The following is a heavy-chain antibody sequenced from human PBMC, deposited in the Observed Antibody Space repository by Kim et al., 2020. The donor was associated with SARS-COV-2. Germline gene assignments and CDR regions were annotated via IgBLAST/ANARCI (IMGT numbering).Heavy chain of an antibody. J-gene: IGHJ2*01. CDR2: IGVGGDT. V-gene: IGHV3-13*04. Sequence: GGSLRLSCAASGFTFSSSDLHWVRQAAGKGLEWVSAIGVGGDTYYPGSVKGRFTISTDNAKNTLYLQMNSLPVADTATYYCAREGSSAYGGGWGDWYFDL. D-gene: IGHD6-25*01. CDR3: AREGSSAYGGGWGDWYFDL. CDR1: GFTFSSSD.